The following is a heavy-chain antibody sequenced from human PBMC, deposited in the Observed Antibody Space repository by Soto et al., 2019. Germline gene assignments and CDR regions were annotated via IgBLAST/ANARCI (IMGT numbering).Heavy chain of an antibody. CDR3: AKRDTAMVTFWDY. J-gene: IGHJ4*02. D-gene: IGHD5-18*01. CDR2: ISGSGGST. Sequence: EVQLLESGGGLVQPGGSLRLSCAASGFTFSSYAMSWVRQAPGKGLEWVSAISGSGGSTYYADSVKGRFTISRDNSKNTLYLQMISLRAEDTAVYYCAKRDTAMVTFWDYWGQGTLVTVSS. CDR1: GFTFSSYA. V-gene: IGHV3-23*01.